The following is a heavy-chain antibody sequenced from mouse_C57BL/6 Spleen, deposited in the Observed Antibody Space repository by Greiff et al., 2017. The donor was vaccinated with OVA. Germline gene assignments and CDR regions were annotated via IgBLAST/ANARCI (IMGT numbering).Heavy chain of an antibody. D-gene: IGHD3-3*01. J-gene: IGHJ2*01. CDR2: IDPSDSST. CDR3: ARGDAGDY. V-gene: IGHV1-69*01. Sequence: QVQLQQPGAELVMPGASVKLSCKASGYTFTSYWMHWVKQRPGQGLEWIGEIDPSDSSTNYNQKFKGKSTLTVDKSSSTAYMQLSSLTSEDSAVYYCARGDAGDYWGQGTTLTVSS. CDR1: GYTFTSYW.